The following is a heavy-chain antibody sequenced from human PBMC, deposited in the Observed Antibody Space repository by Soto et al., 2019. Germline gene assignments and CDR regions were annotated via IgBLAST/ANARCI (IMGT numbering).Heavy chain of an antibody. Sequence: SETLSLTCTVSGGSISSSSYYWGWIRQPPGKGLEWIGSIYYSGSTYYNPSLKSRVTISVDTSKNQFSLKLSSVTAADTAVYYCARNLAKITIFGVVIIGYMDVWGKGTTVTVSS. CDR2: IYYSGST. J-gene: IGHJ6*03. CDR1: GGSISSSSYY. D-gene: IGHD3-3*01. CDR3: ARNLAKITIFGVVIIGYMDV. V-gene: IGHV4-39*01.